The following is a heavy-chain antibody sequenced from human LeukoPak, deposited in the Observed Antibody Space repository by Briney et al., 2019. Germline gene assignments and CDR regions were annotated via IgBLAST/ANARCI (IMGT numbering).Heavy chain of an antibody. CDR3: ARSLYGDYSYCYFDL. Sequence: GGSPRLSCATSGFTFSSYWMSWGRQALGKGLEWVANIMQDGSEKYYVDSVTGRFTISRDNAKNSLYLQMNNLTVEDAAVYYCARSLYGDYSYCYFDLWGRGTLVTVSS. CDR1: GFTFSSYW. J-gene: IGHJ2*01. V-gene: IGHV3-7*03. D-gene: IGHD4-17*01. CDR2: IMQDGSEK.